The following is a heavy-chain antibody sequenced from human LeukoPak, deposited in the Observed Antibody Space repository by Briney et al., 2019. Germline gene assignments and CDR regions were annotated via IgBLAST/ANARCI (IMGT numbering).Heavy chain of an antibody. D-gene: IGHD4-17*01. J-gene: IGHJ4*02. CDR2: IYYSGST. CDR3: ARLSTVTMGYYFDY. Sequence: PSETLSLTCTVSGGSISSHYWSWIRQPPGKGLEWIGYIYYSGSTNYNPSLKSRVTISVDTSKNQFSLKLSSVTAADTAVYYCARLSTVTMGYYFDYWGQGTLVTVSS. V-gene: IGHV4-59*08. CDR1: GGSISSHY.